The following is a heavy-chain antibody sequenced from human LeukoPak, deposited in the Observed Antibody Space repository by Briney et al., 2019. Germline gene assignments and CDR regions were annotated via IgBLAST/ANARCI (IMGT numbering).Heavy chain of an antibody. CDR1: GFTFSSYA. CDR3: AKDPVLGSSGYYYYFGY. V-gene: IGHV3-23*01. Sequence: GGSLRLSCAASGFTFSSYAMSWVRQAPGKGLEWVSAISGSGGSTYYADSVKGRFTISRDNSKNTLYLKMNSLRAEDTAVYYCAKDPVLGSSGYYYYFGYWGQGTLVTVSS. D-gene: IGHD3-22*01. CDR2: ISGSGGST. J-gene: IGHJ4*02.